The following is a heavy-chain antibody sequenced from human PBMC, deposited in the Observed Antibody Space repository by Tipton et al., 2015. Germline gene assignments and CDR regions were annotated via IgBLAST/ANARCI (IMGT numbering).Heavy chain of an antibody. V-gene: IGHV3-23*01. D-gene: IGHD3-10*01. Sequence: SLRLSCVVSGFPFSRYAMSWARQAPGKGPEWVSGISDTGASTYYVDSVRGRFTISRDNSKNTLYLQMNSLRVDDTAVYYCAEKRGYFGGHGMDVWGPGTTVTVSS. CDR1: GFPFSRYA. J-gene: IGHJ6*02. CDR2: ISDTGAST. CDR3: AEKRGYFGGHGMDV.